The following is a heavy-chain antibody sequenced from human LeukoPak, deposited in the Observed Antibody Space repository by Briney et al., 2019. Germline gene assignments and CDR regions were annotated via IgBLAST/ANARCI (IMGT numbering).Heavy chain of an antibody. J-gene: IGHJ4*02. D-gene: IGHD6-13*01. CDR2: IYYSGST. V-gene: IGHV4-59*08. CDR1: GGTISSYY. CDR3: ARLPGIAAAVRDRGY. Sequence: NPSGTLCLTCTASGGTISSYYWNCIRQPPGKGLEWIGHIYYSGSTNYNPSLKSRRTTSLDTSTNHISLKLSTVTGADTAVYYCARLPGIAAAVRDRGYWGQGTLVTVSS.